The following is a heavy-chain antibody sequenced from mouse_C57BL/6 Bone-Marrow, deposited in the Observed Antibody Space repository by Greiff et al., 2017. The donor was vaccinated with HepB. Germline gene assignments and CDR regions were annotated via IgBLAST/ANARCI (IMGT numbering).Heavy chain of an antibody. J-gene: IGHJ2*01. Sequence: QVQLQQPGAELVMPGASVKLSCKASGYTFPSYWMHWVKQRPGQGLEWIGEIDPSDSYTNYNQKFKGKSTLTVDKSSSTAYMQLSSLTFEDSAVYYGASRLGLDYCSQGTTLTVS. CDR3: ASRLGLDY. CDR1: GYTFPSYW. CDR2: IDPSDSYT. V-gene: IGHV1-69*01.